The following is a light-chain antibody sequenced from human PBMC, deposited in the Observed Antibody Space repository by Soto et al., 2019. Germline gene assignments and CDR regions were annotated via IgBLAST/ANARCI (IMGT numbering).Light chain of an antibody. J-gene: IGKJ1*01. CDR1: QSISIL. CDR3: QHYNDFSWT. V-gene: IGKV1-5*03. CDR2: ATS. Sequence: DIYLTQSPSTLSASVGDRVTITCRASQSISILLAWYQQKPGKAPNLLIYATSTLETGVPSRFSGSGSGTEFTLTISSLQPDDSATYYCQHYNDFSWTFGQGTKVEIK.